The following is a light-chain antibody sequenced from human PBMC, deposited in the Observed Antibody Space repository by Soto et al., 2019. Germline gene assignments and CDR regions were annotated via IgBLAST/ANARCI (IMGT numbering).Light chain of an antibody. Sequence: KVMTQSPATLSVSPGERATLSFMASQNVKTRLAWYQQKPGQAPRLLIYDAFTRATGIPARFSGSASGTDFTLTISSLQSADFAVYYCQQYDEWPLTFGGGTKVEIK. J-gene: IGKJ4*01. CDR2: DAF. V-gene: IGKV3-15*01. CDR3: QQYDEWPLT. CDR1: QNVKTR.